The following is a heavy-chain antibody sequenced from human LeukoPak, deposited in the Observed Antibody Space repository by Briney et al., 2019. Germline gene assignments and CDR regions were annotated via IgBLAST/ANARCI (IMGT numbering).Heavy chain of an antibody. Sequence: PSQTLSLTCTVSGGSISSGSYYWSWIRQPAGKGLEWIGYIYYSGSTNYNPSLKSRVTISVDTSKNQFSLKLSSVTAADTAVYYCARGATIQAQAGYWFDPWGQGTLATVSS. D-gene: IGHD3-10*01. CDR1: GGSISSGSYY. V-gene: IGHV4-61*10. CDR3: ARGATIQAQAGYWFDP. J-gene: IGHJ5*02. CDR2: IYYSGST.